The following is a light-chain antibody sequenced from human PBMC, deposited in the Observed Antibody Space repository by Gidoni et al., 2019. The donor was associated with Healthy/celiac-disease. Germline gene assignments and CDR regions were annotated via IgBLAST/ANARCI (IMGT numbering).Light chain of an antibody. Sequence: EIVLTQSPGTLSLSPGERATLPCRASQSVSSSYLAWYQQKPGQAPRLLIYGASSRATGIPDRFSGSGSGTDFTLTIRRLEPEDFAVYYCQQYGSSPPTTFGQGTKVEIK. V-gene: IGKV3-20*01. CDR3: QQYGSSPPTT. CDR1: QSVSSSY. CDR2: GAS. J-gene: IGKJ1*01.